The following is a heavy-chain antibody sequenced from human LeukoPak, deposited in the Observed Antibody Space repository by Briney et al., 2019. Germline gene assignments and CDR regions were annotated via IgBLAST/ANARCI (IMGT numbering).Heavy chain of an antibody. CDR2: IYYSGST. CDR3: ARDNEFLGYCSGGSCNNWFDP. J-gene: IGHJ5*02. Sequence: SETLSLTCTVSGGSISSYYWSWIRQPPGKGLEWIGYIYYSGSTNYNPSLKSRVTISVDTSKNQFSLKLSSVTAADTAVYYCARDNEFLGYCSGGSCNNWFDPWGQGTLVTVSS. V-gene: IGHV4-59*12. D-gene: IGHD2-15*01. CDR1: GGSISSYY.